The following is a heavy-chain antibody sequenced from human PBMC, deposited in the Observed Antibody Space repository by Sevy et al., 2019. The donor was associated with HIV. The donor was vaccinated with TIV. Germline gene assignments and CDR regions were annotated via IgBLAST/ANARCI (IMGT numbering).Heavy chain of an antibody. Sequence: GGSLRLSCAASGFTVTNNYMSWVRQAPGKGLEWVSVIYSGGSTYYADSVRGRFTISRDTSKNTLYLQMNTLRADDTAVYYCARDRTNEFDYWGQGTLVTVSS. J-gene: IGHJ4*02. CDR3: ARDRTNEFDY. CDR1: GFTVTNNY. D-gene: IGHD1-7*01. V-gene: IGHV3-66*01. CDR2: IYSGGST.